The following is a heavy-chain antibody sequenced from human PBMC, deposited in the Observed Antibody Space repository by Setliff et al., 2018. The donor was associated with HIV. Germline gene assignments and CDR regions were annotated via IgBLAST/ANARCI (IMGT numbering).Heavy chain of an antibody. Sequence: KPSETLSLTCTVSGGSVTSSLYYWGWIRQPPGKGLEWIGTIYYGGTTYYDPSLRSRVTISVDTSRNRFFLKLTSVTAADTAVYYCASARIPTGGTSTSFDYWGQGTLVTVSS. CDR2: IYYGGTT. J-gene: IGHJ4*02. CDR1: GGSVTSSLYY. D-gene: IGHD1-1*01. V-gene: IGHV4-39*01. CDR3: ASARIPTGGTSTSFDY.